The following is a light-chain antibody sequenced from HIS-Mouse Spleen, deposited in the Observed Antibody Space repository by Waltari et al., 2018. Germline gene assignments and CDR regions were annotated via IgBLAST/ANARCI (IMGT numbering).Light chain of an antibody. J-gene: IGLJ2*01. CDR1: SSDVGGYNS. V-gene: IGLV2-11*01. CDR3: CSYAGSYTLV. CDR2: DVS. Sequence: QSALPQPRSVSGSPGQSVTISCTATSSDVGGYNSVSWYQQHPGKAPKLMIYDVSKRPSGVPDRFSGSKSGNTASLTISGLQAEDEADYYCCSYAGSYTLVFGGGTKLTVL.